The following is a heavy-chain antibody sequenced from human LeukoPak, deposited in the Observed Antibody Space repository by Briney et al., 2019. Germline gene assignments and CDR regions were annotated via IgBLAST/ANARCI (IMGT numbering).Heavy chain of an antibody. Sequence: GGSLRLSCAASGFTVSSNYVSSVRQAPGKGLEWVSVIYSGGSTYYADSVKGRFTISRDNSKNTLYLQMNSLRAEDTAVYYCARGGGYSYGYGDVWGKGTTVTVSS. CDR2: IYSGGST. CDR1: GFTVSSNY. D-gene: IGHD5-18*01. CDR3: ARGGGYSYGYGDV. J-gene: IGHJ6*04. V-gene: IGHV3-66*02.